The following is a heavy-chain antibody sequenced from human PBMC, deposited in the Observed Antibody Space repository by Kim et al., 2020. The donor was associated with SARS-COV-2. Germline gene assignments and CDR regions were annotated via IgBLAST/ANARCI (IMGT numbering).Heavy chain of an antibody. CDR2: I. V-gene: IGHV3-21*01. D-gene: IGHD3-9*01. Sequence: IYYADSVKGRFTISRDNAKNSLYLQMNSLRAEDTAVYYCALMSDILTVGNWGQGTLVTVSS. CDR3: ALMSDILTVGN. J-gene: IGHJ4*02.